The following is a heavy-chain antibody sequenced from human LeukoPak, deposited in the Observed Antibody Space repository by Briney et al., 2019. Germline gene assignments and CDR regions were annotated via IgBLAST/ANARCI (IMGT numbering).Heavy chain of an antibody. V-gene: IGHV3-74*01. CDR2: INSDGNIT. D-gene: IGHD6-13*01. CDR3: AGGISATGGG. J-gene: IGHJ3*01. Sequence: GGPLRLSCAASGFTFSTYWMHWVRQVPGKGLVWVSRINSDGNITTYADSVKGRFTISRDNAKNTLYLQMNSLRVEDTAVYYCAGGISATGGGWGQGTMVTVSS. CDR1: GFTFSTYW.